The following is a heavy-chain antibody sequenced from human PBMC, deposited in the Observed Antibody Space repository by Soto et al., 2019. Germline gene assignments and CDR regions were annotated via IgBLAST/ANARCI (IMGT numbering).Heavy chain of an antibody. CDR3: VRDFGWYFRSGYMDV. CDR2: INEDSSYI. CDR1: GFSFISYS. V-gene: IGHV3-21*02. Sequence: EVQLVESGGGLVKPGGSLRLSCAASGFSFISYSMNWVRQAPGKGLEWVSSINEDSSYIYYAHSLRGRFTISRDNAKDSLYQQMNSLRAEDTAVYYCVRDFGWYFRSGYMDVWGDGATVTVSS. D-gene: IGHD3-3*01. J-gene: IGHJ6*03.